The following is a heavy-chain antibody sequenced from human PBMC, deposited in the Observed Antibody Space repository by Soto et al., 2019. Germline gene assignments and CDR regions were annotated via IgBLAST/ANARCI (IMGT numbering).Heavy chain of an antibody. V-gene: IGHV2-5*02. J-gene: IGHJ4*02. Sequence: QITLKESGPTLVKPTQTLTLTCTFSGFSLSTSGVGVGWIRQPPGKALEWLALIYWDDDKRYSPSLKSRLTNTKDTSENQVVFTLTTMDPVDTATYYCPHRQRTVYFDSGGQGTLVTVCS. D-gene: IGHD4-17*01. CDR1: GFSLSTSGVG. CDR3: PHRQRTVYFDS. CDR2: IYWDDDK.